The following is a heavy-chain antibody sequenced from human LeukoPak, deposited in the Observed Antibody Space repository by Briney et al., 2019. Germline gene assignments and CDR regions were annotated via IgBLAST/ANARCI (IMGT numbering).Heavy chain of an antibody. V-gene: IGHV3-23*01. J-gene: IGHJ4*02. CDR2: ISGSGGST. CDR1: GFTFTNYA. Sequence: PGGSLRLSCAVSGFTFTNYAMAWVRQALGKGLEWVSTISGSGGSTYYAGSVKGRFTISRDNSKNTLYLQMNSLRAEDTAVYYCARTRGSYNSGAFDYWGQGTLVTVSS. D-gene: IGHD6-19*01. CDR3: ARTRGSYNSGAFDY.